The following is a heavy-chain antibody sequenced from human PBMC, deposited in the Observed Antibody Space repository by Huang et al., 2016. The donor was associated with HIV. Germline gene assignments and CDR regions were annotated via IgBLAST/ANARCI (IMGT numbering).Heavy chain of an antibody. J-gene: IGHJ4*02. CDR1: GFSFTSYW. Sequence: EVQLVQSGVEVKKPGESLKISCKCSGFSFTSYWIGWVRQMPGKGLEWIGIICRGNSNTFDSPGFQGKVTSSADKYTRTAYLQWSSLKASDSAIYYCAIHDSKDFTFDDWGQGTLVAVSS. CDR3: AIHDSKDFTFDD. D-gene: IGHD1-1*01. V-gene: IGHV5-51*03. CDR2: ICRGNSNT.